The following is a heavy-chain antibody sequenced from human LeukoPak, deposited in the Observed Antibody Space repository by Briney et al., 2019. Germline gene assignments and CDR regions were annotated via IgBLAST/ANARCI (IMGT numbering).Heavy chain of an antibody. CDR2: ISGSGGST. CDR1: GFTFSSYA. V-gene: IGHV3-23*01. J-gene: IGHJ4*02. Sequence: GGSLRLSCAASGFTFSSYAMSWVRQAPGKGLEWVSAISGSGGSTYYADSVKGRFTISRDNSKNTLYLQMNSLRAEDTAVYYCAKVPYYDFWSGKPYFDYWGQGTLVTVSS. CDR3: AKVPYYDFWSGKPYFDY. D-gene: IGHD3-3*01.